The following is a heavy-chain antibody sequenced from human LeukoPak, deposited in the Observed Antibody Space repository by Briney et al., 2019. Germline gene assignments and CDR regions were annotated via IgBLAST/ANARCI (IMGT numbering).Heavy chain of an antibody. CDR2: IIPIFGTA. D-gene: IGHD3-9*01. CDR3: ARNSVLRYFDWLFFFDY. J-gene: IGHJ4*02. CDR1: GGTFSSYA. Sequence: SVKVSCKASGGTFSSYAISWVRQAPGQGLEWMGGIIPIFGTANYAQKFQGRVTITADGSTSTAYMELSSLRSEDTAVYCCARNSVLRYFDWLFFFDYWGQGTLVTVSS. V-gene: IGHV1-69*01.